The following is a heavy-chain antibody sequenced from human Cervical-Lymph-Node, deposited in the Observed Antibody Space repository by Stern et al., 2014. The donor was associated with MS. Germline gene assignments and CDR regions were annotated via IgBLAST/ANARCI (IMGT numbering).Heavy chain of an antibody. D-gene: IGHD1-26*01. CDR3: ARGELKEGLVRGMDV. V-gene: IGHV1-69*01. Sequence: QLVQSGAEVKKPGSSVKVSCKASGGTFSSYAISWVRQAPGQGLEWMGGILPIFGTANYALRFPGEVTITADESTRAAYMELSSLRSEDTAVYYCARGELKEGLVRGMDVWGQGTTVTVSS. CDR2: ILPIFGTA. CDR1: GGTFSSYA. J-gene: IGHJ6*02.